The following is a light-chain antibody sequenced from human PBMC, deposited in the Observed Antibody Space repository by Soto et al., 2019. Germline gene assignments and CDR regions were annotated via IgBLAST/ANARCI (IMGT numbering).Light chain of an antibody. CDR2: VNS. CDR1: SSNIGAGYD. Sequence: QSVLTQPPSVSGAPGQRVTISCTGSSSNIGAGYDVQWYQHLPGTAPKLLIYVNSNRPSGVPDRFSGSKSGTSASLAITGLQAEDEADYYCQSYDSSLSGVVFGGGTKLTVL. J-gene: IGLJ2*01. CDR3: QSYDSSLSGVV. V-gene: IGLV1-40*01.